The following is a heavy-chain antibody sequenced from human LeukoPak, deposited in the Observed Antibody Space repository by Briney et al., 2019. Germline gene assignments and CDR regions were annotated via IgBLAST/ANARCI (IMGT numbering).Heavy chain of an antibody. CDR1: GFSLSTSGVG. CDR3: PHCYYDYVWGSYRYKPAFDY. J-gene: IGHJ4*02. CDR2: IYWDDDK. Sequence: SGPTLVNPTQTLTLTCTFSGFSLSTSGVGVGWIRQPPGKALEWLALIYWDDDKRYSPSLKSRLTITKCTSKTQVVLTITNMDPVDTATYYCPHCYYDYVWGSYRYKPAFDYWGQGTLVTVSS. D-gene: IGHD3-16*02. V-gene: IGHV2-5*02.